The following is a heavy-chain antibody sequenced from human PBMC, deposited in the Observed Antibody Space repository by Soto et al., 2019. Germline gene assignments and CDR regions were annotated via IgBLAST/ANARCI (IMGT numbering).Heavy chain of an antibody. D-gene: IGHD3-22*01. CDR3: GRSPYSSGYYYAFDY. CDR1: NGSISSYY. CDR2: IYYSGST. Sequence: PSETLSLTCSVSNGSISSYYWSWIRQPPGKGLEWIGYIYYSGSTNYNPSLKSRVTISVDTSKNQFSLSLTSVTAADTAVYYCGRSPYSSGYYYAFDYWGQGTQVTVSS. V-gene: IGHV4-59*01. J-gene: IGHJ4*02.